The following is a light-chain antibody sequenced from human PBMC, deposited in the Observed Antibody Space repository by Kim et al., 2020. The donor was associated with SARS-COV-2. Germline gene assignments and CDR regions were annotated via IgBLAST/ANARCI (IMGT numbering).Light chain of an antibody. CDR2: KDS. CDR3: YSAADNMRV. J-gene: IGLJ3*02. Sequence: VSPGQTARITCAGDVLAKKYARWFQQKPGQAPVLVIYKDSERPSGIPERFSGSSSGTTVTLTISGAQVEDEADYYCYSAADNMRVFGGGTKLTVL. CDR1: VLAKKY. V-gene: IGLV3-27*01.